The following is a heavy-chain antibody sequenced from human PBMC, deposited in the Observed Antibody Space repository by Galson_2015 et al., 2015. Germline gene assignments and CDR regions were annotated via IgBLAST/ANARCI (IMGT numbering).Heavy chain of an antibody. Sequence: SLRLSCAASGFTFSGYGIHWVRQAPGKGLEWVAVISYDGSNEHYADSVKGRFTISRDNSKNTLYLQMNSLRAEDTAVYYCAKDLGIAARYYYGMDVSGQGTTVTVSS. D-gene: IGHD6-6*01. V-gene: IGHV3-30*18. CDR3: AKDLGIAARYYYGMDV. CDR2: ISYDGSNE. J-gene: IGHJ6*02. CDR1: GFTFSGYG.